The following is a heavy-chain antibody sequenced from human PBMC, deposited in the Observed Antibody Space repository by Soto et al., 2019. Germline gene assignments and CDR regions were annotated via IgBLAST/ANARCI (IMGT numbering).Heavy chain of an antibody. CDR3: ARGGAYYFDS. Sequence: SETLSLTCPVSGASITIFYWSWIRQSARQGLEWIGRIYTRGTTDYNPSLQGRVTMSIDTSKNQVSLTLTSVTAADSAVYFCARGGAYYFDSWGQGILVTVYS. V-gene: IGHV4-4*07. CDR2: IYTRGTT. D-gene: IGHD3-16*01. J-gene: IGHJ4*02. CDR1: GASITIFY.